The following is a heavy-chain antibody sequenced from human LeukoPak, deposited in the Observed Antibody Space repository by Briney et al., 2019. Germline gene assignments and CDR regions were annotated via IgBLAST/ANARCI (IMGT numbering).Heavy chain of an antibody. Sequence: AASVKVSCKASGYTFTSYGISWVRQAPGQGLEWMGWISAYNGNTNYAQKLQGRVTMTTDTSTSTAYMELRSLRSDDTAVYYCASNLDYYDSSGYFDYWGQGTLVTVSS. CDR2: ISAYNGNT. CDR1: GYTFTSYG. D-gene: IGHD3-22*01. J-gene: IGHJ4*02. CDR3: ASNLDYYDSSGYFDY. V-gene: IGHV1-18*01.